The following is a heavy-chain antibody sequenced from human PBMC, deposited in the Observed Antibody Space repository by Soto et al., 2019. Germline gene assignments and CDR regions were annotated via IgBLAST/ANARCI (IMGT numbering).Heavy chain of an antibody. V-gene: IGHV5-51*01. Sequence: GESLRISCKGSAYRFTRDWIAWVRQMPGKGLEWMGIIYPGGSVTRYSPSFQGQVTISADKSISTAYLQWSSLKASDTAMYFCACARLGGQPSDADTPMIDHAMDVWGQGTTVTVSS. D-gene: IGHD5-18*01. CDR1: AYRFTRDW. CDR2: IYPGGSVT. J-gene: IGHJ6*02. CDR3: ACARLGGQPSDADTPMIDHAMDV.